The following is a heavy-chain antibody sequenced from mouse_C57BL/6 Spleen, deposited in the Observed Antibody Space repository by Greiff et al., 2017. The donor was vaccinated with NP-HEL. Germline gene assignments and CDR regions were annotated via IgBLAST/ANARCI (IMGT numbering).Heavy chain of an antibody. J-gene: IGHJ1*03. CDR3: ARFRYDYDGYWYFDV. CDR2: IYPRDGST. Sequence: QVQLQQSDAELVKPGASVKISCKVSGYTFTDHTIHWMKQRPEQGLEWIGYIYPRDGSTKYNEKFKGKATLTADKSSSTAYMQLNSLTSEDSAVYFCARFRYDYDGYWYFDVWGTGTTVTVSS. D-gene: IGHD2-4*01. V-gene: IGHV1-78*01. CDR1: GYTFTDHT.